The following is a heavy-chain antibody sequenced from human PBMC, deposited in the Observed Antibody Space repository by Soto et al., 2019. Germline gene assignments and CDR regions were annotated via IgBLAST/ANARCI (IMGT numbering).Heavy chain of an antibody. CDR2: IKEDGSET. D-gene: IGHD1-26*01. CDR3: ARGGSHSSDS. Sequence: EVQLVESGGNLVQPGGSLRLSCAASGFTFSDFWMSWVRRAPGRGLEGVANIKEDGSETYYVDSVEGRFTISRDNAKKSLYLQMNSLSAEDTDLDYCARGGSHSSDSWGQGALVTVSS. CDR1: GFTFSDFW. V-gene: IGHV3-7*05. J-gene: IGHJ4*02.